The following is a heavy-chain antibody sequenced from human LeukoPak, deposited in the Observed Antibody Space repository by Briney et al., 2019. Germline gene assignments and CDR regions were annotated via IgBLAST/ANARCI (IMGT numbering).Heavy chain of an antibody. CDR1: GDSFNRYH. D-gene: IGHD3-16*01. Sequence: PSETLSLTCSVSGDSFNRYHWSWVRQPPGKGLEWIGYISSSGSTSYNPPLKSRVTISVDTSKNQFSLKLNSVSAADTAIYYCARVGRGDHTWGSYYCDHWGQGTLVSVSS. CDR3: ARVGRGDHTWGSYYCDH. V-gene: IGHV4-59*01. J-gene: IGHJ4*02. CDR2: ISSSGST.